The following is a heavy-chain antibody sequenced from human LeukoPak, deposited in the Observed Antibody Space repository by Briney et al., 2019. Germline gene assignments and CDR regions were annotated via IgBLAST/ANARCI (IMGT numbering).Heavy chain of an antibody. V-gene: IGHV3-11*01. D-gene: IGHD3-10*01. CDR3: ARKNYNPLGAFDM. CDR2: ISSSGITI. CDR1: GFTFSDYF. J-gene: IGHJ3*02. Sequence: GGSLRLSCAASGFTFSDYFMSWIRQAPGKGLEWVSYISSSGITIYYAGSVKGRFTISRDNAKNSLYLQMNSLTAEDTAVYYCARKNYNPLGAFDMWGQGTVVTVSS.